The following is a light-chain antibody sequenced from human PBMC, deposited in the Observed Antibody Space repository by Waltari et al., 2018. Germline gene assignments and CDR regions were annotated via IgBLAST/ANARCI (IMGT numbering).Light chain of an antibody. CDR1: NRDIGSYNF. Sequence: QSALTQPASVSGSPGQGITISCTGTNRDIGSYNFVPWYQHLPGKAPKLILYEVSKRHSGVSSRFSGSKSGNTASLTISWLQSDDEAEYSCCSYAGTKTFWVFGGGTKLTVL. CDR3: CSYAGTKTFWV. V-gene: IGLV2-23*02. CDR2: EVS. J-gene: IGLJ3*02.